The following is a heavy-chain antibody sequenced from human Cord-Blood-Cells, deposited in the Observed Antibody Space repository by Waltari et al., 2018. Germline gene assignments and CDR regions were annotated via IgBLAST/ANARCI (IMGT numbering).Heavy chain of an antibody. Sequence: EVQLVESGGGLVQPGGSLRLSCAASGFTFSSYWMSWVRQAPGKGVEWVANIKEDGSGKYYVDSVKGRFTISRGNAKNSLYLQMNSLRAEDTAVYYCARDSSGWYYFDYWGQGTLVTVSS. J-gene: IGHJ4*02. CDR2: IKEDGSGK. V-gene: IGHV3-7*01. CDR1: GFTFSSYW. D-gene: IGHD6-19*01. CDR3: ARDSSGWYYFDY.